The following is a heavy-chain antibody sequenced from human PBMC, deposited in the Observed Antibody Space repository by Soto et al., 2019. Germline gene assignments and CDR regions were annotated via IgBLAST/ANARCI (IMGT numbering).Heavy chain of an antibody. J-gene: IGHJ4*02. V-gene: IGHV4-59*01. CDR3: ARSNGDYGGY. Sequence: SETLSLTCTVSGGSISSYYWSWIRQPPGKGLEWIGYIYYSGSTNYNPSLKSRVTISVDTSKNQFSLKLNSVTAADTAVYYCARSNGDYGGYWRQGTLDIVSS. CDR2: IYYSGST. CDR1: GGSISSYY. D-gene: IGHD4-17*01.